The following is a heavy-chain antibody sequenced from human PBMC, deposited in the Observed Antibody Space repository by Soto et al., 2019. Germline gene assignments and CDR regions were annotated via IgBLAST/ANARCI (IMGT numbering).Heavy chain of an antibody. CDR1: GGSFSSFA. CDR2: IIPMFGSA. J-gene: IGHJ6*02. D-gene: IGHD3-3*01. CDR3: AVSLYGVVLHYYYRMDV. V-gene: IGHV1-69*01. Sequence: EQLVQSGAEVRKPGSSVKVSCKASGGSFSSFAFSWVRQAPGQGLEWMGGIIPMFGSANYAQEFLGRVTFTADDSTSTAYMEISGLTFEDTAFYYCAVSLYGVVLHYYYRMDVWGPGTSVTVSS.